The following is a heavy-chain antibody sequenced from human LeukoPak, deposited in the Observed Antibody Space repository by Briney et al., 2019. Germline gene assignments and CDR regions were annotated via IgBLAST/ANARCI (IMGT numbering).Heavy chain of an antibody. CDR1: GGTFSSYA. J-gene: IGHJ4*02. D-gene: IGHD1-1*01. CDR2: IIPIFGTA. CDR3: ARGTTDDGPGY. Sequence: GSSVKVSCKASGGTFSSYAISWVRQAPGQGLEWMGGIIPIFGTANYARKLQGRVTITADESTSTAYMELSSLRSEDTAVYYCARGTTDDGPGYWGQGTLVTVSS. V-gene: IGHV1-69*01.